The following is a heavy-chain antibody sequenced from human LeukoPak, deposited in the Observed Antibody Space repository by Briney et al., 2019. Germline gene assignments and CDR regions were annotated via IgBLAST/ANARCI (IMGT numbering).Heavy chain of an antibody. V-gene: IGHV4-34*01. CDR2: INHSGST. J-gene: IGHJ6*02. CDR3: ARGYYDSSGPELVQYYYYYGMDV. Sequence: PSETLSLTCAVYGGSFSGYYWSWIRQPPGKGLEWIGEINHSGSTNYNPSLKSRVTISVDTSKNQFSLKLSSVTAADTAVYYCARGYYDSSGPELVQYYYYYGMDVWGQGTTVTVSS. D-gene: IGHD3-22*01. CDR1: GGSFSGYY.